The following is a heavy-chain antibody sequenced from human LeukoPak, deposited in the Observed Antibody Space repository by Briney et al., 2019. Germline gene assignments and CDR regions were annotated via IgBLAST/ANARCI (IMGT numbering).Heavy chain of an antibody. J-gene: IGHJ4*02. CDR1: GGSIRSYH. D-gene: IGHD3-3*01. Sequence: SETLSLTCTGSGGSIRSYHWTWIRQSPEKGLELIGYFLNNGSTSYNPSLKSRVTISVDTSKNQLSLKLSFVTAADTAMYFCSSGFFEGILDYWGQGTPVTVSS. CDR2: FLNNGST. CDR3: SSGFFEGILDY. V-gene: IGHV4-59*01.